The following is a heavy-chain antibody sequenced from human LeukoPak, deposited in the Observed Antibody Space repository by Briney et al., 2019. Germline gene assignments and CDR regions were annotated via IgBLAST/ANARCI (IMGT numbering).Heavy chain of an antibody. D-gene: IGHD3-9*01. Sequence: SETLSLTCTVSGGSISSGSYYWSWIRQPAGKGLEWIGRIYTSGSTNYNPSLKSRFTMSVDTSKNQFSLKLSSVTAADTAVYYCAREVRYFDWSGLGYYYYMDVWGKGTTVTISS. CDR2: IYTSGST. CDR3: AREVRYFDWSGLGYYYYMDV. V-gene: IGHV4-61*02. CDR1: GGSISSGSYY. J-gene: IGHJ6*03.